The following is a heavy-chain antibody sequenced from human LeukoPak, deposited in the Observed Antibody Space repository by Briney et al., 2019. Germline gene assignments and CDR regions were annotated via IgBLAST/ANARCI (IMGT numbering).Heavy chain of an antibody. V-gene: IGHV3-9*03. CDR1: GFIFEDYA. CDR3: AKDSIKYCSTTSCSSPLDY. CDR2: ISWNSGNI. J-gene: IGHJ4*02. Sequence: PGRSLRLSCAASGFIFEDYAMHWVRQAPGKGLEWVSSISWNSGNIDYADSVKGRFTISRDNAKNSLYLQMNSLKPEDMALYYCAKDSIKYCSTTSCSSPLDYWGQGSLVIVSS. D-gene: IGHD2-2*01.